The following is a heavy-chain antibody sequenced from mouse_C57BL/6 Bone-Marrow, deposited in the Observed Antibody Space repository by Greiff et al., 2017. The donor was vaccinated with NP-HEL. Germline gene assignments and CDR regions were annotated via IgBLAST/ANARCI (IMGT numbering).Heavy chain of an antibody. J-gene: IGHJ3*01. CDR2: ISSGSSTI. D-gene: IGHD2-3*01. CDR1: GFTFSDYG. CDR3: ADGYYAWFAY. V-gene: IGHV5-17*01. Sequence: EVKLMESGGGLVKPGGSLKLSCAASGFTFSDYGMHWVRQAPEKGLEWVAYISSGSSTIYYADTVKGRFTISRDNAKNTLFLQMTSLRSEDTAMYYCADGYYAWFAYWGQGTLVTVSA.